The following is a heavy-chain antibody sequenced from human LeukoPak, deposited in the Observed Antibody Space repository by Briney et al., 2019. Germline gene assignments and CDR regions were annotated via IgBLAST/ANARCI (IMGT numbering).Heavy chain of an antibody. J-gene: IGHJ4*02. Sequence: SETLSLTCIVSGDSMSRYYWSWIRQPPGKGLEWVGYIFYNGITNYNPSLASRASISIDTSKNQFSLRLRSVTAADTATYYCARDRGSGWEPFDSWGQGTLVTVSS. V-gene: IGHV4-59*01. CDR1: GDSMSRYY. CDR2: IFYNGIT. CDR3: ARDRGSGWEPFDS. D-gene: IGHD6-19*01.